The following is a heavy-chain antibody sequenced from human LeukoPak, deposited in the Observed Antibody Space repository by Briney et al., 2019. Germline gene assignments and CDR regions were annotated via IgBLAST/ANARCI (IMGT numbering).Heavy chain of an antibody. Sequence: GGSLRPSCAASGFTFSSYAMHWVRQAPGKGLEWVAVISYDGSNKYYADSVKGRFTISRDNSKNTLYLQMNSLRAEDTAVYYCARDRIVVVPAAPQIAAPEGWFDPWGQGTLVTVSS. D-gene: IGHD2-2*01. V-gene: IGHV3-30-3*01. CDR1: GFTFSSYA. J-gene: IGHJ5*02. CDR2: ISYDGSNK. CDR3: ARDRIVVVPAAPQIAAPEGWFDP.